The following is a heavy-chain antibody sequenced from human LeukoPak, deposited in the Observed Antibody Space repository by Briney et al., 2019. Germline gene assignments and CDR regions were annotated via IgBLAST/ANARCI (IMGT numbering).Heavy chain of an antibody. CDR2: IYYSGST. J-gene: IGHJ4*02. Sequence: PSETLSLTCAVYGGSFSGYYWSWIRQPPGKGLEWIGSIYYSGSTYYNPSLKSRVTISVDTSKNQFSLKLSSVTAADTAVYYCATGYDILTGYHYWGQGTLVTVSS. CDR1: GGSFSGYY. V-gene: IGHV4-34*01. CDR3: ATGYDILTGYHY. D-gene: IGHD3-9*01.